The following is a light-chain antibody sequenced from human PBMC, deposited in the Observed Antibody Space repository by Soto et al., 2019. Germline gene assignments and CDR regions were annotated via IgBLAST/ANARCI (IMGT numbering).Light chain of an antibody. Sequence: QSVLTQPASVSGSPGQSITVSCTGTSSDVGSYNYVSWYQQHPDKAPQLIIYEVNNRPSGVSDRFSGSKSGNTASLTISGLQAEDEADYYCSSYTSDTTVISGGRTKVTVL. CDR3: SSYTSDTTVI. J-gene: IGLJ2*01. V-gene: IGLV2-14*01. CDR1: SSDVGSYNY. CDR2: EVN.